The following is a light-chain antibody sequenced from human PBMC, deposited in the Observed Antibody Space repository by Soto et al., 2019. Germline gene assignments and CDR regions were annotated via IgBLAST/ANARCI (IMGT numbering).Light chain of an antibody. CDR3: ASYTSSSTLV. CDR2: DVS. CDR1: SSDVGTYKY. V-gene: IGLV2-14*01. J-gene: IGLJ2*01. Sequence: QSALTQPASVSGYPGQSITISCTGTSSDVGTYKYVSWYQQHAGKVPKLMIYDVSNRPSGVSARFSGSKSDNTASLTISGLQAEDEAEYYCASYTSSSTLVFGGGTKLTVL.